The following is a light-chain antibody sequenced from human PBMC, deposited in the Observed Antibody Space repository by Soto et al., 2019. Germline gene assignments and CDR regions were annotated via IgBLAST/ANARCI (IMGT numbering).Light chain of an antibody. CDR2: KNN. J-gene: IGLJ7*01. CDR1: SSNIGNFY. V-gene: IGLV1-47*01. CDR3: AAWDDSLSGPGV. Sequence: QSVLTQPPSASGTPGQRVTISCSGSSSNIGNFYVYWYQQLPGTAPKLLIYKNNQRPLGVPDRFSGSKSGTSASLAISGLRSGDEADYYCAAWDDSLSGPGVFGGGTQLTVL.